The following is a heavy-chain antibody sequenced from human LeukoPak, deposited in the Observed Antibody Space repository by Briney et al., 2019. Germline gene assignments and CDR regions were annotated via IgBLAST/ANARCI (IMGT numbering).Heavy chain of an antibody. V-gene: IGHV3-48*04. J-gene: IGHJ4*02. Sequence: PGGSLRLSCAASGFAFSSIAMNWVRQAPGKGLEWVSYISSSSSTIYYADSVKGRFTISRDNAKNSLYLQMNSLRAEDTAVYYCAREETTPFDYWGQGTLVTVSS. CDR2: ISSSSSTI. CDR1: GFAFSSIA. CDR3: AREETTPFDY. D-gene: IGHD4-11*01.